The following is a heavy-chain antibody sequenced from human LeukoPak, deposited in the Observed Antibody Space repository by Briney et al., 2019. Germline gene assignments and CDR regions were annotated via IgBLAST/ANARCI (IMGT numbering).Heavy chain of an antibody. CDR1: GGSISSYY. CDR3: ARHLRRRGGRFDY. CDR2: IYYSGST. Sequence: SETLSLTCTVSGGSISSYYWSWIRQPPGKGLEWIGYIYYSGSTNYNPSLKSRVTISVDTSKNQFSLKLSSVTAADTAVYYCARHLRRRGGRFDYWGQGTLVTVSS. V-gene: IGHV4-59*08. D-gene: IGHD2-15*01. J-gene: IGHJ4*02.